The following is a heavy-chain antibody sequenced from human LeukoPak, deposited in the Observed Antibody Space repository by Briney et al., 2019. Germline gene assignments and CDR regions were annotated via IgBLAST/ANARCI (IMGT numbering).Heavy chain of an antibody. V-gene: IGHV3-74*01. Sequence: SGGSLRLSCAASGFTFSSYWMHWVRQAPGKGLVWVSRINGDGSSTSYADSVKGRFTISRDNAKNTLYLQMNSLRAEDTAVYYCARAGKYSGYDFDYWGQGTLVTVSS. CDR1: GFTFSSYW. J-gene: IGHJ4*02. D-gene: IGHD5-12*01. CDR3: ARAGKYSGYDFDY. CDR2: INGDGSST.